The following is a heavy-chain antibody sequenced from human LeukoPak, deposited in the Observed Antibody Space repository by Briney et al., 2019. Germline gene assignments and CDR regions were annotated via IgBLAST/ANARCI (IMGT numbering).Heavy chain of an antibody. V-gene: IGHV3-7*01. J-gene: IGHJ4*02. D-gene: IGHD3-22*01. CDR3: ARGPRYYYDSSGYSYFDY. CDR2: IKQDGSEK. CDR1: GFSFSTYW. Sequence: QPGGSLRLSCVASGFSFSTYWMSWVRQAPGKELEWVANIKQDGSEKYYVDSVKGRFTISRDNAKNSLYLQMNSLRAEDTAVYYCARGPRYYYDSSGYSYFDYWGQGTLVTVSS.